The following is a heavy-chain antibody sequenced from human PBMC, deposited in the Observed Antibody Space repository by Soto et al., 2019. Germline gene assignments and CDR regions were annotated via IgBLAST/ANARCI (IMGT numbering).Heavy chain of an antibody. Sequence: ASVKVSCKAPGDTFTSYYLNWVRQAPGQGLEWMGVINPHGGSTKYAQKFQGRITMTRDTSRCTVYMELGSLRSDDTAIYYCARSSGGNFGIIIEGSNWFDPWGQGTLVTVSS. CDR1: GDTFTSYY. J-gene: IGHJ5*02. V-gene: IGHV1-46*01. CDR3: ARSSGGNFGIIIEGSNWFDP. CDR2: INPHGGST. D-gene: IGHD3-3*01.